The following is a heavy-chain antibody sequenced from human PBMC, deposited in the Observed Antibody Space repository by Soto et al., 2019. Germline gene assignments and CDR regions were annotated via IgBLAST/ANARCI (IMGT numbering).Heavy chain of an antibody. CDR3: ARDPQVLSRIAAAKRLDY. D-gene: IGHD6-13*01. Sequence: PGGSLRLSCAASGFTFSSYSMNWVRQAPGKGLEWVSSISSSSSYIYYADSVKGRFTISRDNAKNSLYLQMNSLRAEDTAVYYCARDPQVLSRIAAAKRLDYWGQGTLVTVSS. V-gene: IGHV3-21*01. J-gene: IGHJ4*02. CDR1: GFTFSSYS. CDR2: ISSSSSYI.